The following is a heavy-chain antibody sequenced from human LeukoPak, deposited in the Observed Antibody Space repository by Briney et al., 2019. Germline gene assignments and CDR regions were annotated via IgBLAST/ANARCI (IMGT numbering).Heavy chain of an antibody. CDR3: ARSQTGVAFDY. D-gene: IGHD3-3*01. J-gene: IGHJ4*02. CDR2: AYFRSKWYN. V-gene: IGHV6-1*01. Sequence: SQTLSLTCAISGDSVSSNRVAWNWIRQSPSRGLEWLGRAYFRSKWYNDYAVSVKSRISINPDTSKNQFSLQLNSVTPEDTAVYYCARSQTGVAFDYWGQGTLVTVSS. CDR1: GDSVSSNRVA.